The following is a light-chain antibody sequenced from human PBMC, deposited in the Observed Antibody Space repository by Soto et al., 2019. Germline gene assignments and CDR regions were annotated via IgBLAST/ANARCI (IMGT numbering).Light chain of an antibody. CDR1: QSLLHITGETF. J-gene: IGKJ5*01. Sequence: DVVMTQTPLSLSVAPGQPASISCKSSQSLLHITGETFLFWYLQKPGQSPQLLIYEVSTRVSGGPDRCSGSGAGTDGTLEISRVETDDGGIYDCMQSTQLPPTFGQGTRLGIE. CDR2: EVS. CDR3: MQSTQLPPT. V-gene: IGKV2D-29*02.